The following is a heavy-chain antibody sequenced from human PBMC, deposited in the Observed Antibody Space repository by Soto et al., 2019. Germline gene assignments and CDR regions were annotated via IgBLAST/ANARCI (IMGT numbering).Heavy chain of an antibody. J-gene: IGHJ4*02. D-gene: IGHD2-15*01. Sequence: GESLKISCKGSGYRFTNYWIGWVRQMPGKGLEWMGIIYPGDSDTRYSPSFQGQVTISADKSINTAYLQWSSLKASDTAMYYCAGDYFSDPTCYDFDCWGKGTQVTVSS. V-gene: IGHV5-51*01. CDR1: GYRFTNYW. CDR3: AGDYFSDPTCYDFDC. CDR2: IYPGDSDT.